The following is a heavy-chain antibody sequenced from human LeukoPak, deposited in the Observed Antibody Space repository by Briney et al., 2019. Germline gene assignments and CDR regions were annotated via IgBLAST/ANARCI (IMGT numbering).Heavy chain of an antibody. CDR2: IYTSGST. Sequence: SETLSLTCTVSGGSISSYYWSWIRQPAGKGLEWIGRIYTSGSTNYNPSLKSRVTISLDTSKNHFSLNLRSMQASDTAVYHCARAFCVGECFVLHIFFDSWGQGTLVTVSS. D-gene: IGHD2-21*01. J-gene: IGHJ4*02. V-gene: IGHV4-4*07. CDR1: GGSISSYY. CDR3: ARAFCVGECFVLHIFFDS.